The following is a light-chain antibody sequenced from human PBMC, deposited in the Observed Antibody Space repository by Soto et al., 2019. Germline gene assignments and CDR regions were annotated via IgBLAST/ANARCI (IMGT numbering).Light chain of an antibody. CDR3: QQSYSFPLT. CDR2: ATS. Sequence: DIQMTQSPSSLSASVGDRVTITCRASQGISSHLNWYQQKPGKAPSLLISATSSLQRGVPSRFSGGVSGTDFILTITSLQPEDFATYYCQQSYSFPLTFGGGTKVEIK. CDR1: QGISSH. J-gene: IGKJ4*01. V-gene: IGKV1-39*01.